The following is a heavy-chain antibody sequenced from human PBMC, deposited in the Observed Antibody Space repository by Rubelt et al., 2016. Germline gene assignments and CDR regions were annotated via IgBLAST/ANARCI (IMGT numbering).Heavy chain of an antibody. J-gene: IGHJ6*02. Sequence: EVQLLESGGGLVQPGGSLRLSCAASGFTFSSYAMSWVRQAPGKGLEWVSAISGSGGSTYYADSVKGRFTISRDNSKNTLYLQMNSLRAEDTAVYYCAKDHFVDTIFGVVLNGMDVWGQGTTVTVSS. CDR2: ISGSGGST. CDR3: AKDHFVDTIFGVVLNGMDV. D-gene: IGHD3-3*01. CDR1: GFTFSSYA. V-gene: IGHV3-23*01.